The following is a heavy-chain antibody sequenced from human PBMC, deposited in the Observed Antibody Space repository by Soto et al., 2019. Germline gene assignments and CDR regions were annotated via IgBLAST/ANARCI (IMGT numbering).Heavy chain of an antibody. D-gene: IGHD3-9*01. J-gene: IGHJ6*02. CDR3: ARDKPHSDYDILTGYYTAYYGMDV. CDR2: INPSGGST. Sequence: ASVKVSCKASGYTFTSYYMHWVRQAPGQGLEWMGIINPSGGSTSYAQKFQGRVTMTRGTSTSTVYMELSSLRSEDTAVYYYARDKPHSDYDILTGYYTAYYGMDVWGQGTTVTVSS. CDR1: GYTFTSYY. V-gene: IGHV1-46*01.